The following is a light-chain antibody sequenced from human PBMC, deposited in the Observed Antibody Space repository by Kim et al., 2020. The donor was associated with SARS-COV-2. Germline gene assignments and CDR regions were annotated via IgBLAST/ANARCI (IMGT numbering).Light chain of an antibody. CDR1: RNIDSN. CDR2: GAS. J-gene: IGKJ1*01. V-gene: IGKV3-15*01. Sequence: LSPGGTDTLSGRASRNIDSNLAWYQQKPGQAPRLLIYGASTTATGIPARFSGSGSGTEFTLTISSLQSEDFAVYYCQQYHNWPRTFGQGTKVDIK. CDR3: QQYHNWPRT.